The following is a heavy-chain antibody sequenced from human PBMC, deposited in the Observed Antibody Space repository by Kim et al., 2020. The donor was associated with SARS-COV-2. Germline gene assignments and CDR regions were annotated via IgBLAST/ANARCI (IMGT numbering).Heavy chain of an antibody. Sequence: ASVKVSCKASGYSFTSYGTSWVRQAPGQGLEWMAWISGYNGKTNYAQKFQGRVTTTTDTSTSTAYMELRSLRSDDTAVYYCARDCSGGSCSTPLDYWGQGTLVTVSS. D-gene: IGHD2-15*01. CDR1: GYSFTSYG. V-gene: IGHV1-18*01. CDR2: ISGYNGKT. CDR3: ARDCSGGSCSTPLDY. J-gene: IGHJ4*02.